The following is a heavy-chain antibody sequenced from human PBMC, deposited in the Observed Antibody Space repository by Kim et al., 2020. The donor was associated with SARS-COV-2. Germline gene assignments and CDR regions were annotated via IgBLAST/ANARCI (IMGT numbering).Heavy chain of an antibody. V-gene: IGHV3-48*02. CDR2: ISSSSSTI. CDR3: ARGSDKDYYYGSGSIYYFDY. Sequence: GGSLRLSCAASGFTFSSYSMNWVRQAPGKGLEWVSYISSSSSTIYYADSVKGRFTISRDNAKNSLYLQMNSLRDEDTAVYYCARGSDKDYYYGSGSIYYFDYWGQGTVVTVSS. J-gene: IGHJ4*02. CDR1: GFTFSSYS. D-gene: IGHD3-10*01.